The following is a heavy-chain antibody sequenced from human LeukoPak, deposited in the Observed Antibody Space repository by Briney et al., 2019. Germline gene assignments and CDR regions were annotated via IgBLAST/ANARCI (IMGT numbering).Heavy chain of an antibody. V-gene: IGHV3-53*04. CDR2: IYSGGST. J-gene: IGHJ3*02. CDR1: GFTVSSNY. Sequence: SGGSLRLSCAASGFTVSSNYMSWVRQAPGKGLEWVSVIYSGGSTYYADPVKGRFTISRHNSKNTLYLQMNSLRAEDTAVYYCASVTMVRGAGAFDIWGQGTMVTVSS. D-gene: IGHD3-10*01. CDR3: ASVTMVRGAGAFDI.